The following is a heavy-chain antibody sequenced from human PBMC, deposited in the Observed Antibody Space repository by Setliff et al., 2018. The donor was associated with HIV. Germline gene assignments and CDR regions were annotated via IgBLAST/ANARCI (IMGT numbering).Heavy chain of an antibody. J-gene: IGHJ4*02. CDR1: GYNFKPYG. Sequence: ASVKVSCKTSGYNFKPYGISWVRQAPGQGLEWMGWISAYNGNTNYAQKLQGRVTMTTDTSTSTAYMELRSLRSDDTAVYYCAREEVSDGSYYKFDYWGQGTLVTVSS. D-gene: IGHD1-26*01. CDR3: AREEVSDGSYYKFDY. CDR2: ISAYNGNT. V-gene: IGHV1-18*01.